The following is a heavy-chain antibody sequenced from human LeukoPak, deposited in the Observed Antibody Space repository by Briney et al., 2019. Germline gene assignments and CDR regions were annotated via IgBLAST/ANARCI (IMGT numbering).Heavy chain of an antibody. CDR1: GFTLRSYG. Sequence: PGGSLRLSCAAPGFTLRSYGMHWVRQAPGKGLEWISYIGISSGNTKYADSVKGRFTISGDNAKNSLYLQMNNLRVEDTAVYYCARDHNYAFDNWGQGTLVTVSS. CDR2: IGISSGNT. J-gene: IGHJ4*02. D-gene: IGHD1-1*01. V-gene: IGHV3-48*04. CDR3: ARDHNYAFDN.